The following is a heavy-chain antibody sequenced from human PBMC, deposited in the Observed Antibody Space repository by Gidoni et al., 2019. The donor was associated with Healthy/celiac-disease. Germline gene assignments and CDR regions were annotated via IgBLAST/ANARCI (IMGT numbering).Heavy chain of an antibody. CDR2: IYYSGCT. D-gene: IGHD2-2*01. CDR1: GGSSSRSSYD. V-gene: IGHV4-39*01. Sequence: QLQLQASGPGRVKPSETLSLTCTVSGGSSSRSSYDWGWIRRPPGEGLEWIGSIYYSGCTYYNPSLKSRVTISVDTSKTQFSLKLSSVTAADTAVYYCARLFSFAGDYWGQGTLVTVSS. J-gene: IGHJ4*02. CDR3: ARLFSFAGDY.